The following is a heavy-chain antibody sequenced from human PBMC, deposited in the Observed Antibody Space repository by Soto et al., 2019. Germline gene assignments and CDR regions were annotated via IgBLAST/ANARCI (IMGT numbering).Heavy chain of an antibody. Sequence: GASVKVSCKASGYTFTSYYMHWVRQAPGQGLEWMGIINPSGGSTSYAQKFQGRVTMTRDTSTSTVYMELSSLRSEDTAVYYCARDLCKETWREDPNTDSITMVRGVIITCGMDVWGQGTTVTVSS. V-gene: IGHV1-46*01. CDR1: GYTFTSYY. D-gene: IGHD3-10*01. CDR2: INPSGGST. CDR3: ARDLCKETWREDPNTDSITMVRGVIITCGMDV. J-gene: IGHJ6*02.